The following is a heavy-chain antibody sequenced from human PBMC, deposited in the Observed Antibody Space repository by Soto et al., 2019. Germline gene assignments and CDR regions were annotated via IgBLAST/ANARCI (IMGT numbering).Heavy chain of an antibody. CDR3: ARDTPRIAAATSV. Sequence: GGSLRLSCAASGFTFSSYAMHWVRQAPGKGLEWVAVISYDGSNKYYADSVKGRFTISRDNSKNTLYLQMNSLRAEDTAVYYCARDTPRIAAATSVWGQGTLVTVSS. V-gene: IGHV3-30-3*01. D-gene: IGHD6-13*01. CDR2: ISYDGSNK. J-gene: IGHJ4*02. CDR1: GFTFSSYA.